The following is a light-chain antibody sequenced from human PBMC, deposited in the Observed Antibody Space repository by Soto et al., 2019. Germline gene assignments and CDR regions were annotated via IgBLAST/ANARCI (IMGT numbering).Light chain of an antibody. CDR3: QQSFDTLSFT. CDR1: QSIRSY. J-gene: IGKJ4*01. CDR2: AAS. V-gene: IGKV1-39*01. Sequence: DIQMTQSPSFLSASAGDRVSITCRASQSIRSYLNWYQQKPGKAPKLLIYAASTLQSGVPSRFSGSGSGTDFNLTISSLQPEDFATYICQQSFDTLSFTFGGGTKVEMK.